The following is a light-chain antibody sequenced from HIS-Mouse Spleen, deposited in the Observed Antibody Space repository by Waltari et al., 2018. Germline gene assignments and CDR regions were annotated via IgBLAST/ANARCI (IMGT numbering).Light chain of an antibody. J-gene: IGLJ2*01. CDR1: SLRSYY. CDR3: NSRDSSGNHLV. V-gene: IGLV3-19*01. CDR2: GKN. Sequence: SSELTQDPAVSVALGQTVRITCQGASLRSYYASRYQPNPGLAPLLVIYGKNNRPSGIPDRCSGYRSGNTASLTITGAQAEDEADYYCNSRDSSGNHLVFGGGTKLTVL.